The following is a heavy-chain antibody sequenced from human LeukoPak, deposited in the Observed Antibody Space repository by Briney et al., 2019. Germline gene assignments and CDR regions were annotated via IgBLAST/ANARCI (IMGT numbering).Heavy chain of an antibody. CDR3: TTGAPIRSGLHWYFDL. V-gene: IGHV3-15*01. Sequence: GGSLRLSCAASGFTFRNAWMSWVRQAPGKRLEWVGRIKSKTDGGTTDYAAPVKGRFTISRDDSKNTLYLQMNSLKTEDTAVYYCTTGAPIRSGLHWYFDLWGRGTLVTVSS. D-gene: IGHD2-15*01. CDR1: GFTFRNAW. J-gene: IGHJ2*01. CDR2: IKSKTDGGTT.